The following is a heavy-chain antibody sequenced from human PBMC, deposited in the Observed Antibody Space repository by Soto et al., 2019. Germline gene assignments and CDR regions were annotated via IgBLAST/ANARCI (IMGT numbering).Heavy chain of an antibody. Sequence: EVQLVESGGGLIQPGGSLRLSCAASGFTVSSNYMSWVRQAPGKGLEWVSVIYSGGSTYYADSVKGRFTISRDNSKNTLYLQMNSLRAEDTAVYYCAREGSSSGYYLYNWFDPWGQGTLVTVSS. CDR1: GFTVSSNY. CDR3: AREGSSSGYYLYNWFDP. D-gene: IGHD3-22*01. J-gene: IGHJ5*02. V-gene: IGHV3-53*01. CDR2: IYSGGST.